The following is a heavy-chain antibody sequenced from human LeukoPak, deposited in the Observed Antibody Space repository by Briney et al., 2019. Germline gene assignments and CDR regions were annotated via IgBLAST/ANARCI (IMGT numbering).Heavy chain of an antibody. V-gene: IGHV3-7*01. D-gene: IGHD3-3*01. CDR3: ATDRGWRTSGYYLYYFEY. J-gene: IGHJ4*02. CDR1: GFVFRNYF. CDR2: IKNDGSEK. Sequence: GGSLRLSCAASGFVFRNYFMSWVRQAPGKGLEWVASIKNDGSEKYYVDSVRGRYTISGDNTKNSLYLQMSSLRAEDTAVYYCATDRGWRTSGYYLYYFEYWGQGTLVTFSS.